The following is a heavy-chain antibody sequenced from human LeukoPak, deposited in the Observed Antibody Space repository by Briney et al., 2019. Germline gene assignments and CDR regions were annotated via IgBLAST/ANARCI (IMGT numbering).Heavy chain of an antibody. CDR1: GFTFNSYW. Sequence: PGGSLRLSCAASGFTFNSYWISWVRQAPGKGLEWLANINQDGSEKYYVDSVKGRFTISRDNAKNSLYLHMNSLRAEDTAVYYCTTFYSRLTDYWGQGTLVTVSS. D-gene: IGHD2/OR15-2a*01. J-gene: IGHJ4*02. CDR3: TTFYSRLTDY. V-gene: IGHV3-7*05. CDR2: INQDGSEK.